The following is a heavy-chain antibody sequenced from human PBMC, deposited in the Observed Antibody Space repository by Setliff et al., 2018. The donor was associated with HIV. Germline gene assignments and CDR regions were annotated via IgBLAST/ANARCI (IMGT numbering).Heavy chain of an antibody. D-gene: IGHD1-1*01. CDR1: DGSFSGYY. CDR3: ARALANWVGRRAFGI. V-gene: IGHV4-34*01. CDR2: IDHSGST. Sequence: PSETLSLTCAVYDGSFSGYYWSWIRQPPGKGLEWIGEIDHSGSTNYNPSLKSRVTISVDTSKKQFSLRLSSVTAADTAVYFCARALANWVGRRAFGIWGQGTMVTVSS. J-gene: IGHJ3*02.